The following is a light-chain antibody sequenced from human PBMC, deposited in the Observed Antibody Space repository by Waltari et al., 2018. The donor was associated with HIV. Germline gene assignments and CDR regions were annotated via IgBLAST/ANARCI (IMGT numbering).Light chain of an antibody. V-gene: IGKV1-39*01. Sequence: DIQMTQFPSSLSATVGDRVTITCRASQSISRYLSWYQQKPGKAPKLLVDSAFSLQSGVSSRFSGIGSGTVFTLTISSLQPEDSATYYCHQSYLSPDTFGQGTRLEIK. CDR1: QSISRY. CDR2: SAF. J-gene: IGKJ2*01. CDR3: HQSYLSPDT.